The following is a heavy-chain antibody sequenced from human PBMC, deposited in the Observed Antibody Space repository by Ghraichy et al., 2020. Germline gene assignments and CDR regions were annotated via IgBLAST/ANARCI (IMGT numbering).Heavy chain of an antibody. D-gene: IGHD1-14*01. CDR2: IKGDGTYT. CDR1: GFTFSSYW. Sequence: LSLTCVASGFTFSSYWMHWVRQVPGKGLEWVSRIKGDGTYTSYADSVTGRFTISRDNAKNMLNLQMNGLRTEDTAVYYCAREGEAYTTDFDYWGQGTLVTVSS. CDR3: AREGEAYTTDFDY. V-gene: IGHV3-74*01. J-gene: IGHJ4*02.